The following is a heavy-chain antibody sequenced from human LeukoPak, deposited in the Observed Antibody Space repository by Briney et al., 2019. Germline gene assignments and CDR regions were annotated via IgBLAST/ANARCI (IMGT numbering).Heavy chain of an antibody. Sequence: GGSLRLSCAASGFTFSSYWMHWVRQAPGKGLVWVSHIKSDASTITYADSVKGRFTISRDNAKSTLYLQMNSLRAEDTAVYYCARPSGPAAFDIWGQGTMVTVSS. CDR3: ARPSGPAAFDI. CDR2: IKSDASTI. V-gene: IGHV3-74*03. CDR1: GFTFSSYW. J-gene: IGHJ3*02.